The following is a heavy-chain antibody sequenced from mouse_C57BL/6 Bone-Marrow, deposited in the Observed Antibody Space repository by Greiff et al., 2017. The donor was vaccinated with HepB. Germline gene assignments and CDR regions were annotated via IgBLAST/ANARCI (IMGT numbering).Heavy chain of an antibody. CDR1: GYTFTSYW. Sequence: VKLQQPGAELVKPGASVKLSCKASGYTFTSYWMHWVKQRPGQGLEWIGMIHPNSGSTNYNEKFKSKATLTVDKSSSTAYMQLSSLTSEDSAVYYCASITTVVALYYYAMDYWGQGTSVTVSS. D-gene: IGHD1-1*01. CDR2: IHPNSGST. J-gene: IGHJ4*01. CDR3: ASITTVVALYYYAMDY. V-gene: IGHV1-64*01.